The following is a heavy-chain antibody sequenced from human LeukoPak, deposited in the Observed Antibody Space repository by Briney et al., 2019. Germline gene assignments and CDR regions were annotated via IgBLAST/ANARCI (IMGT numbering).Heavy chain of an antibody. D-gene: IGHD3-22*01. CDR3: AREYYYDSSGPSIPSYGMDV. CDR1: GYTFTGYY. CDR2: INPNSGGT. Sequence: ASVKVSCKASGYTFTGYYMHWVRQAPGQGLEWRGGINPNSGGTNYAQKFQGRVTMTRDTSISTAYMELSRLRSDDTAVYYCAREYYYDSSGPSIPSYGMDVWGQGTTVTVSS. J-gene: IGHJ6*02. V-gene: IGHV1-2*02.